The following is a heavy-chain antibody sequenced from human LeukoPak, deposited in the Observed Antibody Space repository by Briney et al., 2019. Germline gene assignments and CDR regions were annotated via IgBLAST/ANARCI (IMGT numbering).Heavy chain of an antibody. D-gene: IGHD3-10*01. J-gene: IGHJ4*02. V-gene: IGHV3-15*01. CDR3: TTVVLRGVIAY. CDR2: IKSETDGGTT. CDR1: GFTFSNAW. Sequence: GGSLRLSCAASGFTFSNAWMSWVRQAPGKGLEWVGRIKSETDGGTTDYAAPVKGRFTISRDDSENTLYLQINSLKTEDTAVYYCTTVVLRGVIAYWGQGTLVTVSS.